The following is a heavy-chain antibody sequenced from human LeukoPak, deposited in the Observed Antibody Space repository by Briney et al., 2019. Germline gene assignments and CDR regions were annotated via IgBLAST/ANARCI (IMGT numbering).Heavy chain of an antibody. J-gene: IGHJ3*02. V-gene: IGHV5-10-1*01. D-gene: IGHD4-23*01. CDR1: GYSFTSYW. Sequence: GESLRIFCKGSGYSFTSYWITWMRQMPGKGLEWMGTIDPSDSYTNYSPSFQGHVTISADKSISTAYLQWSSLKASDTAMYYCARRTAVGAFDIWGQGTMVTVSS. CDR2: IDPSDSYT. CDR3: ARRTAVGAFDI.